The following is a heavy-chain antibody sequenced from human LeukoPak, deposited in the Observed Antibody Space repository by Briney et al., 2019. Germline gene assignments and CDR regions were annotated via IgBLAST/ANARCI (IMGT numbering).Heavy chain of an antibody. Sequence: GGSLRLSCAASGFTFSSYEMNWVRQAPGKGLEWVSYISSIGSTIYYADSVKGRFTISRDNAKNSLYLQMNSLRAEDTAVYYCAREATSGYSSGWYDNWFDPWGQGTLVTVSS. CDR1: GFTFSSYE. V-gene: IGHV3-48*03. CDR2: ISSIGSTI. D-gene: IGHD6-19*01. CDR3: AREATSGYSSGWYDNWFDP. J-gene: IGHJ5*02.